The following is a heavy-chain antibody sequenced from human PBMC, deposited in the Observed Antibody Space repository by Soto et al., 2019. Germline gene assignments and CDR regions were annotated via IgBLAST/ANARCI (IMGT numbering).Heavy chain of an antibody. CDR3: AKLGVYSGTVYWFDP. CDR2: ISGSGGST. V-gene: IGHV3-23*01. CDR1: GFTFSSYA. D-gene: IGHD1-26*01. Sequence: GGSLRLSCAASGFTFSSYAMSWVRQAPGKGLEWVSAISGSGGSTYYADSVKGRFTISRDNSKNTLYLQMNSLRAEDTAVYYCAKLGVYSGTVYWFDPWGQGTLVTVSS. J-gene: IGHJ5*02.